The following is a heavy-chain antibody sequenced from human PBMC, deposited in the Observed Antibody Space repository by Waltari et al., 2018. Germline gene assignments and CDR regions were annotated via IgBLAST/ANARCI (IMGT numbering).Heavy chain of an antibody. Sequence: QVQLQESGPGLVKPSQTLSLTCTVSGGSISSGSYYWSWIRQPAGKGLEWIGRLYTSESTNYNPYLKSRVTIAVDTAKNQFSLKLSSVTAADTAVYYCAREKLGDYIMYYFDYWGQGTLVTVSS. CDR1: GGSISSGSYY. D-gene: IGHD4-17*01. CDR3: AREKLGDYIMYYFDY. J-gene: IGHJ4*02. CDR2: LYTSEST. V-gene: IGHV4-61*02.